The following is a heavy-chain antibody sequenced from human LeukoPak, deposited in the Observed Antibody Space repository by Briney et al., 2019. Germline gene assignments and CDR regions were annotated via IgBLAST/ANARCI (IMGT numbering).Heavy chain of an antibody. V-gene: IGHV1-8*03. Sequence: GASVKVSCKASGYIFSDYDINWVRQAPGQGLEWMGWMTPNSGNTGQTEKFQGRVPITMDTSISTVYMEVNRLTSEDTAVYYCARGILVSGEFHDAFNMWGQGTMVTVSS. CDR2: MTPNSGNT. CDR1: GYIFSDYD. J-gene: IGHJ3*02. CDR3: ARGILVSGEFHDAFNM. D-gene: IGHD4-17*01.